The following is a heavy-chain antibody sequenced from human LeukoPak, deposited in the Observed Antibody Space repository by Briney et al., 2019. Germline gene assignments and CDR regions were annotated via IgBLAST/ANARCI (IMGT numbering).Heavy chain of an antibody. D-gene: IGHD5-24*01. Sequence: PSETLSLTCTVSGYSISSGYYWGWIRQPPGKGLEWIGSIYHSGSTYYNPSLKSRVTISVDTSKNQFSLKLSSVTAADTAVYYCARVMATTPFRIDPWGQGTLVTVSS. V-gene: IGHV4-38-2*02. CDR2: IYHSGST. CDR3: ARVMATTPFRIDP. J-gene: IGHJ5*02. CDR1: GYSISSGYY.